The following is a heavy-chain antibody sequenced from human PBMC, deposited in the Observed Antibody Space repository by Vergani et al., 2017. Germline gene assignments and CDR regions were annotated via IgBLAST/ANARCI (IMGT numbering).Heavy chain of an antibody. D-gene: IGHD6-6*01. V-gene: IGHV3-23*01. CDR2: ISGSGSST. J-gene: IGHJ4*02. CDR1: GFTFVSYA. CDR3: ATDRDFYSSSFTGWLDY. Sequence: EVQLLESGGGLVQPGGSLRLSCAASGFTFVSYAMSWVRQAPGKGLEWVSAISGSGSSTYYADSVKGRSAISRDNSKNTLYLQMSSLRAEDSAVYYCATDRDFYSSSFTGWLDYWGQGTLVTVSS.